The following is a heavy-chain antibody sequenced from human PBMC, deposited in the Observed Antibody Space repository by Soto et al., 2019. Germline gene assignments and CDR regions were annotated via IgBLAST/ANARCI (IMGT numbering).Heavy chain of an antibody. J-gene: IGHJ4*02. CDR1: GYTFTSYA. CDR3: ARAVAVPADFDY. CDR2: INAGNGNT. V-gene: IGHV1-3*05. D-gene: IGHD6-19*01. Sequence: QVQLVQSGAEEKKPGASVKVSCKASGYTFTSYAMHWVRQAPGQRLEWMGWINAGNGNTKYSQKFQGRVTITRDTSASTAYMELRSLRSEDTAVYYCARAVAVPADFDYWGQGNLVTVSS.